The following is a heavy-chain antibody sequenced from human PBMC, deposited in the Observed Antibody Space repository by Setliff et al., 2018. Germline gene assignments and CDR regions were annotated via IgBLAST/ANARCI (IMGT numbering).Heavy chain of an antibody. V-gene: IGHV4-59*06. CDR1: GGSISSYY. Sequence: SETLSLTCTVSGGSISSYYWSWIRQHPGKGLEWIGYIYYSGSTYYNPSLKSRVTISVDTSKNQFSLKLSSVTAADTAVYYCARAHRYFSDTSGYFYDQGRSAFDVWGQGTMVTVSS. J-gene: IGHJ3*01. CDR3: ARAHRYFSDTSGYFYDQGRSAFDV. CDR2: IYYSGST. D-gene: IGHD3-22*01.